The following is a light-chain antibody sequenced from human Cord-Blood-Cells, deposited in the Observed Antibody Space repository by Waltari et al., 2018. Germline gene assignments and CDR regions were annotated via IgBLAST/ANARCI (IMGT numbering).Light chain of an antibody. V-gene: IGLV2-14*01. J-gene: IGLJ1*01. Sequence: QSALTQPASVSGSPGQSITISCTGTSSDVGGYNYVSWYQQHPGKAPKLMIYEVSNRASGVSNRVSGSKSGNTASLTISGLQAEDEADYYGSSYTSSSTYVFGTGTKVTVL. CDR2: EVS. CDR3: SSYTSSSTYV. CDR1: SSDVGGYNY.